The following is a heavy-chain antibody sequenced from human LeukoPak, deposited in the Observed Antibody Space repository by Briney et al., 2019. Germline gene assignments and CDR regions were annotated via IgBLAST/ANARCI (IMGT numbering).Heavy chain of an antibody. J-gene: IGHJ3*02. Sequence: KSGGSLRLSCAASGFTFSSYSMNWVRQAPGKGLEWVSSISSSSSYIYYADSVKGRFTISRDNAKNSLYLQMNSLRAEDTAVYYCARVHSSGWSNAFDIWGQGTMVTVSS. CDR2: ISSSSSYI. V-gene: IGHV3-21*01. D-gene: IGHD6-19*01. CDR1: GFTFSSYS. CDR3: ARVHSSGWSNAFDI.